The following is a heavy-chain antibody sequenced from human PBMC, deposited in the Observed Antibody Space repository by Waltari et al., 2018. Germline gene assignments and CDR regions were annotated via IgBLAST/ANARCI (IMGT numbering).Heavy chain of an antibody. J-gene: IGHJ4*02. CDR1: GYTFTDYY. D-gene: IGHD3-10*01. V-gene: IGHV1-69-2*01. Sequence: AEVKKPGATVKISCKASGYTFTDYYMHWVQQAPGKGLEWMGRVDPEDGETIYAEKFQGRVTITADTSTDTAYMELSSLRSEDTAVYYCATVPNYYGSGSPNSGWGQGTLVTVSS. CDR3: ATVPNYYGSGSPNSG. CDR2: VDPEDGET.